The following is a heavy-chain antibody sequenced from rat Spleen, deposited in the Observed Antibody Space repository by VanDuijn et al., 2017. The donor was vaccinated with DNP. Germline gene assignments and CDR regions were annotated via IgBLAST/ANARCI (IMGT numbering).Heavy chain of an antibody. Sequence: EVQLVESGGDLVQPGGSLKLSCVASGFTFNNYWMTWIRQVPGKGLEWVASITRSGGSTYYPDSVKGRFTISRDNTKNTLYLQMNSLRSEDSATFYCARPDYWGQGVMVTVSS. CDR2: ITRSGGST. J-gene: IGHJ2*01. V-gene: IGHV5-31*01. CDR1: GFTFNNYW. CDR3: ARPDY.